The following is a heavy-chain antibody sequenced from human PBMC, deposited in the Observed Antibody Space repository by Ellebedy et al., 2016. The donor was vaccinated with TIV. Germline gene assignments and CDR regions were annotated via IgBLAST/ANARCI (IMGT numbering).Heavy chain of an antibody. CDR2: INPSGGGT. J-gene: IGHJ4*02. Sequence: AASVKVSCKASGYTFTSDLIHWVRPAPGQGLEWMGIINPSGGGTGYAQKFQGRVTMTRDTSASTVYMELSSLRSEDTAVYYCAREGGVYYFDYWGQGTLVTVSS. CDR3: AREGGVYYFDY. CDR1: GYTFTSDL. D-gene: IGHD1-26*01. V-gene: IGHV1-46*01.